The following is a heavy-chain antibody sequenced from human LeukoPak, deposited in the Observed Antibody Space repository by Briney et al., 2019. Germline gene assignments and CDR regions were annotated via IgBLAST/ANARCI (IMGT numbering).Heavy chain of an antibody. Sequence: GASVKVPCKASGGTFSSYAISWVRQAPGQGLEWMGGIIPIFGTANYAQKFQGRVTITADESTSTAYMELSSLRSEDTAVYYCARAPARADHLFDYWGQGTLVTVSS. CDR1: GGTFSSYA. V-gene: IGHV1-69*13. J-gene: IGHJ4*02. CDR2: IIPIFGTA. CDR3: ARAPARADHLFDY.